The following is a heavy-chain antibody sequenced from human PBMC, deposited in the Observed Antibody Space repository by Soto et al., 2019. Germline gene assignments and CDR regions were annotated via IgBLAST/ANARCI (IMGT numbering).Heavy chain of an antibody. Sequence: PSETLSLTCAVYGGSFSGYYWSWIRQPPGKGLEWIGEINHSGSTNYNPSLKSRVTISVDTSKNQFSLKLSSVTAADTAVYYCARAYGGDAEYFQHWGQGTLVTVSS. CDR3: ARAYGGDAEYFQH. D-gene: IGHD4-17*01. J-gene: IGHJ1*01. CDR2: INHSGST. CDR1: GGSFSGYY. V-gene: IGHV4-34*01.